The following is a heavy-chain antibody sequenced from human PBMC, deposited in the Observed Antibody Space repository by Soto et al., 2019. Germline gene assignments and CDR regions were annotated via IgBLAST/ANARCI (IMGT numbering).Heavy chain of an antibody. CDR1: GYIFPSYG. D-gene: IGHD4-17*01. V-gene: IGHV1-18*01. J-gene: IGHJ1*01. CDR2: ISGYTGIT. CDR3: ATTTVVGLFRH. Sequence: QVQLVQSGAEVKKPGASVRVSCKASGYIFPSYGISWVRQAHGQGLEWMGWISGYTGITDYAQKFQGRVTMTKDTSTSTAYMELRSLRSDDTAVYYCATTTVVGLFRHWGQGTLVTVSS.